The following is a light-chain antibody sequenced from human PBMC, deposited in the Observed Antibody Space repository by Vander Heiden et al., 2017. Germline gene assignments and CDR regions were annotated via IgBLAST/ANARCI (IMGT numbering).Light chain of an antibody. Sequence: ELVLTQSPCTLSLSPGERAALSCRASQNGSSSYLAWYQQKPGKAPRLLIYGASSRATGIPDRFSGSGSGTDFTLTISRLEPEDFAVYYCQQNGSSRSTFGQGTKVEIK. V-gene: IGKV3-20*01. CDR2: GAS. CDR3: QQNGSSRST. CDR1: QNGSSSY. J-gene: IGKJ1*01.